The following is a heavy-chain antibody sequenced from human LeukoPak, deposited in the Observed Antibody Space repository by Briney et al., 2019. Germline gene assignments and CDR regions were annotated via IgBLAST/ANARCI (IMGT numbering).Heavy chain of an antibody. Sequence: SETLSLTCAVYGGSFSGYYWSWIRQPPGKGLEWIGEINHSGSTNYNPSLKSRVTISVDTSKNQFSLKLSSVTAADTAVYYCAGGVVAATYYYYYYYMDVWGKGTTVTVSS. V-gene: IGHV4-34*01. CDR2: INHSGST. CDR1: GGSFSGYY. CDR3: AGGVVAATYYYYYYYMDV. J-gene: IGHJ6*03. D-gene: IGHD2-15*01.